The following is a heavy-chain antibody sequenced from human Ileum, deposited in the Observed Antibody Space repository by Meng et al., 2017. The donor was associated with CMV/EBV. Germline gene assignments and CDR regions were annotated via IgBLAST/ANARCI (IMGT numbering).Heavy chain of an antibody. CDR3: ARDSIVGGGMDV. V-gene: IGHV4-34*01. CDR1: GGSFSGYY. D-gene: IGHD1-26*01. J-gene: IGHJ6*02. Sequence: GSLRLSCAVYGGSFSGYYWSWIRQPPGKGLEWIGEINHSGSTNYNPSLKSRVTISVHTSKNQFSLKLSPVTAADTAVYYCARDSIVGGGMDVWGQGTTVTVSS. CDR2: INHSGST.